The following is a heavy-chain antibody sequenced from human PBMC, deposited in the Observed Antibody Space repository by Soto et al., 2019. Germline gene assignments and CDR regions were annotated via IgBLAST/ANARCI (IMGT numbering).Heavy chain of an antibody. Sequence: SETLSLTCAVSGGSFSGYYWSWIRQPPGKGLEWIGEINHSGSTNYNPSLKSRVTISVDTSKNQFSLKLSSVTAADTAVYYCERITMVRGVILFDAFDIWGQGTMVP. V-gene: IGHV4-34*01. D-gene: IGHD3-10*01. J-gene: IGHJ3*02. CDR1: GGSFSGYY. CDR2: INHSGST. CDR3: ERITMVRGVILFDAFDI.